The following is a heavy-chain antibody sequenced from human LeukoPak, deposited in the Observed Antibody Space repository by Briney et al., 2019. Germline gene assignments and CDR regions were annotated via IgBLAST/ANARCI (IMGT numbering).Heavy chain of an antibody. V-gene: IGHV4-4*07. Sequence: SETLSLTCTVSGGSISSYYWSWIRQPAGKGLEWIGRIHTSGSTNYNPSLKSRVTMSVDTSKNQFSLKLSSVTAADTAVYYCARDTYYYDSSGYYVFDYWGQGTLVTVSS. CDR1: GGSISSYY. CDR3: ARDTYYYDSSGYYVFDY. J-gene: IGHJ4*02. CDR2: IHTSGST. D-gene: IGHD3-22*01.